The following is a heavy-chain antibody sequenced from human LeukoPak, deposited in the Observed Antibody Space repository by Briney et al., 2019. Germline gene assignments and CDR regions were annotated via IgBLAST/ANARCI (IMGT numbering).Heavy chain of an antibody. CDR2: ISYDGSNK. Sequence: PGGSLRLSCAASGFTFSSYAMHWVRQAPGKGLEWVAVISYDGSNKYYADSVKGRFTISRDNSKNTLYLQMNSLRAEDTAVYYCARGGNGEDAFDIWGQGTMVTVSS. CDR3: ARGGNGEDAFDI. CDR1: GFTFSSYA. J-gene: IGHJ3*02. V-gene: IGHV3-30*04. D-gene: IGHD4-17*01.